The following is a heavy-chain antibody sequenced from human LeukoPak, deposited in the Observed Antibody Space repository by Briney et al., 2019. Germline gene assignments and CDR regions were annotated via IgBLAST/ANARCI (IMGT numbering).Heavy chain of an antibody. J-gene: IGHJ4*02. CDR2: ISSSSSYI. V-gene: IGHV3-21*01. CDR1: GFTFSSYS. Sequence: GGSLRLSCAASGFTFSSYSMNWVRQAPGKGLEWVSSISSSSSYIYYADSVKGRFTISRDNAKNSLYLQMNSLRAEDTAVYYCAKAKASGYYLDYWGQGTLVTVSS. D-gene: IGHD3-3*01. CDR3: AKAKASGYYLDY.